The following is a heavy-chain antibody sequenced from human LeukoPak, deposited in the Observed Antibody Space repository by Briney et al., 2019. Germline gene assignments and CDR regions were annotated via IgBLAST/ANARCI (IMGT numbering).Heavy chain of an antibody. CDR1: GDSVSSNSAA. J-gene: IGHJ6*03. CDR3: AKAGGGDYYGSGSYYDYYYYYMDV. CDR2: TYYRSKWYN. Sequence: SQTLSLTCAISGDSVSSNSAAWNWIRQSPSRGLEWLGRTYYRSKWYNDYAVSVKSRITINPDTSKNQFSLQLNSVTPEDTAVYYCAKAGGGDYYGSGSYYDYYYYYMDVWGKGTTVTISS. D-gene: IGHD3-10*01. V-gene: IGHV6-1*01.